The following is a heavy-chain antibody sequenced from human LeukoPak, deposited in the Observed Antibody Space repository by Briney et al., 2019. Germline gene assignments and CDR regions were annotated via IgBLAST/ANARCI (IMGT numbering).Heavy chain of an antibody. CDR3: ARADSSGYYYPNYFDY. V-gene: IGHV3-30*02. CDR2: IRYDGSNK. J-gene: IGHJ4*02. Sequence: GGSLRLSCAASGFSFSDYAIYWVRQTPGKGLEWVAFIRYDGSNKIYADSVKGRFTISRDNAKNSLYLQMNSLRAEDTAVYYCARADSSGYYYPNYFDYWGQGTLVTVSS. CDR1: GFSFSDYA. D-gene: IGHD3-22*01.